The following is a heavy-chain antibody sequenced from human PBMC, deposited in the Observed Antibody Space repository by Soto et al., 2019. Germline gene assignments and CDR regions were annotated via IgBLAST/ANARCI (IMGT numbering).Heavy chain of an antibody. CDR3: ATGGLFSS. CDR2: INHAGST. V-gene: IGHV4-34*01. CDR1: GGYFSANY. Sequence: QVQLQQWGAGLLKPSETLSLTCGIYGGYFSANYWRWIRQTPGKGLEWLGEINHAGSTDYNPSLKSRITISADTAKNQCSLKLSSVTAADTAVYYCATGGLFSSWGQGTLVTVSS. D-gene: IGHD3-3*01. J-gene: IGHJ5*02.